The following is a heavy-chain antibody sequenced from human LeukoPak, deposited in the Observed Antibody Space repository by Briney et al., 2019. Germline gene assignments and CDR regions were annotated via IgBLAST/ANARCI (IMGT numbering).Heavy chain of an antibody. D-gene: IGHD4/OR15-4a*01. Sequence: GGSLRLSCAASGFRFNTYWMSWVRQAPGEGLEWVANIKQDGNEKYYADSVKGRFTISRDNGKNSLDLQMNSLRADDTAVYYCARDTLGEGEDANYAVYYFDYWGQGTVVTVSS. J-gene: IGHJ4*02. V-gene: IGHV3-7*01. CDR3: ARDTLGEGEDANYAVYYFDY. CDR2: IKQDGNEK. CDR1: GFRFNTYW.